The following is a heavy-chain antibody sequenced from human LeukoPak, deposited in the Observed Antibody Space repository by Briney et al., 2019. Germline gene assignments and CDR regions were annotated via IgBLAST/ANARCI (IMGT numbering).Heavy chain of an antibody. D-gene: IGHD1-26*01. J-gene: IGHJ4*02. Sequence: SETLSLTCTVSGGSISSYYWSWIRQPPGKGLEGIGYIYYSGSTNYNPSSKSRVTRSVDTSENQFSLKLSSVTGADTAVYYCARRVVVGGTDYFDYGGQGTLVTVSS. CDR2: IYYSGST. V-gene: IGHV4-59*08. CDR1: GGSISSYY. CDR3: ARRVVVGGTDYFDY.